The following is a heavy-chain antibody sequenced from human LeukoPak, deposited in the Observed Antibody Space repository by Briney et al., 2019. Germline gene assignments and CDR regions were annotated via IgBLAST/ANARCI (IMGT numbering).Heavy chain of an antibody. V-gene: IGHV3-21*04. D-gene: IGHD3-22*01. J-gene: IGHJ4*02. CDR2: ITSSSSYT. CDR3: AKDINDSSGYYVGLFDY. Sequence: GGSLRLSCAASGFTFSSYNMNWVRQAPGKGLEWVSSITSSSSYTFYADSAKGRFTISRDNAKNSLYLQMNSLRAEDTALYYCAKDINDSSGYYVGLFDYWGQGTLVTVSS. CDR1: GFTFSSYN.